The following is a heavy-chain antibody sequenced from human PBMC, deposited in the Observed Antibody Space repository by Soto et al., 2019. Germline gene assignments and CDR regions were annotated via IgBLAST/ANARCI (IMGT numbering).Heavy chain of an antibody. CDR1: GYSFTSYW. V-gene: IGHV5-10-1*01. J-gene: IGHJ6*01. CDR3: ARQYLAAAHYYYGMGV. D-gene: IGHD6-6*01. Sequence: GESLKISCKGSGYSFTSYWISWVRQMPGKGLEWMGRIDPSDSYTNYSPSFQGHVTISADKSISTAYLQWSSLKASDTAMYYCARQYLAAAHYYYGMGVWGKGNTVAVSS. CDR2: IDPSDSYT.